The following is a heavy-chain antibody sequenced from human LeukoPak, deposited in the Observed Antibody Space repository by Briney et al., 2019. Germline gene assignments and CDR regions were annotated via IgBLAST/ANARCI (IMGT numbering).Heavy chain of an antibody. CDR2: IYHSGST. CDR1: GGSISSGGYS. V-gene: IGHV4-30-2*01. CDR3: ARGRYFDWSFLFDY. J-gene: IGHJ4*02. Sequence: SETLSLTCAVSGGSISSGGYSWSWIRQPPGKGLEWIGYIYHSGSTYYNPSLKSRVTISVDRSKNQFSLKLSSVTAADTAVYYCARGRYFDWSFLFDYWGQGTLVTVSS. D-gene: IGHD3-9*01.